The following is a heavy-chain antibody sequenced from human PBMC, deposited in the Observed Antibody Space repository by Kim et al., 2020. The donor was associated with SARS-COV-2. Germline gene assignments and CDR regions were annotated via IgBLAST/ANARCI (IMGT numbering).Heavy chain of an antibody. D-gene: IGHD6-19*01. V-gene: IGHV3-74*01. Sequence: YADSVKRRCTISRDNAKNTLYLQMNSLRAEDTAVYYCARRQFTSGWYYFDYWGQGTLVTVSS. CDR3: ARRQFTSGWYYFDY. J-gene: IGHJ4*02.